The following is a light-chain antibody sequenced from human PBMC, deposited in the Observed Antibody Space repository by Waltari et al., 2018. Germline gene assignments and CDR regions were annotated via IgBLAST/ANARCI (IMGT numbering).Light chain of an antibody. J-gene: IGKJ4*01. Sequence: IVLTQSPATLSLFPGERATLSCRASQSVRSYLAWYQQKPGKAPRLLIYDTSYRATGVPVRFRGSGSGTDYTLTISSLEPEDFAVYYCQHRSVWPLTFGGGTKVEMK. CDR2: DTS. V-gene: IGKV3-11*01. CDR3: QHRSVWPLT. CDR1: QSVRSY.